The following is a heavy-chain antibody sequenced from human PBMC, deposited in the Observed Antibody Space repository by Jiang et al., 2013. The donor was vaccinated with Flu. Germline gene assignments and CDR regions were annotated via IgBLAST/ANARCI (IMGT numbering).Heavy chain of an antibody. D-gene: IGHD3-3*02. CDR2: INAGNGNT. Sequence: SGAEVKEPGASVKVSCETSGYRFTTYDIHWVRQAPGQRLEWMGWINAGNGNTKYSQKFQGRVTITWDTSASTAYMELSSLRSEDTAVYFCARGGVASVLEPCGYWGQGTLVIVFS. CDR1: GYRFTTYD. V-gene: IGHV1-3*01. J-gene: IGHJ4*02. CDR3: ARGGVASVLEPCGY.